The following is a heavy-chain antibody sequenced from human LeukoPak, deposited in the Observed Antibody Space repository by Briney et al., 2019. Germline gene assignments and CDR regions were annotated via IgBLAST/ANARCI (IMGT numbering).Heavy chain of an antibody. V-gene: IGHV3-30*02. CDR3: AKDSGSYYSHPSAFDI. Sequence: GGSLRLSCAASGFTFSSYGMHWVRQAPGKGLGWVAFIRYEGSNKYYADSVKGRFTISRDNSKNTLYLQMNSLRAEDTAVYYCAKDSGSYYSHPSAFDIWGQGTMVTVSS. CDR2: IRYEGSNK. J-gene: IGHJ3*02. CDR1: GFTFSSYG. D-gene: IGHD1-26*01.